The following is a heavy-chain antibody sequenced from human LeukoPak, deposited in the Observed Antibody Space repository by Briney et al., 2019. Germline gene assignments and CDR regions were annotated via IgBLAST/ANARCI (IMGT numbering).Heavy chain of an antibody. CDR1: AFSLSAYN. Sequence: PGGSLRLSCAASAFSLSAYNMNWVRQAPGKGLEWVSSISYTGTYIYYADSVKGRFTISRDNAQNSLYLQMNSLRAEDTAIYYCVRDRGTYRPLDYWGQGTLVTVSS. CDR2: ISYTGTYI. V-gene: IGHV3-21*04. J-gene: IGHJ4*02. CDR3: VRDRGTYRPLDY. D-gene: IGHD1-26*01.